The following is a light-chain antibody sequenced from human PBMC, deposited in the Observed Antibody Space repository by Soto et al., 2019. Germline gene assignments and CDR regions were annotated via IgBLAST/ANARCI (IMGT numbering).Light chain of an antibody. CDR2: GAS. J-gene: IGKJ3*01. CDR3: QQYRTSPFT. Sequence: EIVLTQSPGTLSLSPGERATLSCRASQSVSNSYLAWYQQKPGQAPRLLIYGASSRASAIPDRFSGSGSGTDFTLTISRLEPEDFAVYYCQQYRTSPFTFGPGTKVDIK. CDR1: QSVSNSY. V-gene: IGKV3-20*01.